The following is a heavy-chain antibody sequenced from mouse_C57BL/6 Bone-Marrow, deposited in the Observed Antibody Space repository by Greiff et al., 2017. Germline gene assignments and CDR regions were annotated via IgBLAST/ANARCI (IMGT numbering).Heavy chain of an antibody. CDR2: ISYDGSN. J-gene: IGHJ4*01. D-gene: IGHD1-1*01. CDR3: ARDLGYYGPMDY. Sequence: VQLKESGPGLVKPSQSLSLTCSVTGYSITSGYYWNWIRQFPGNKLEWMGYISYDGSNNYNPSLKNRISITRDTSKNQFFLKLNSVTTEDTATYYCARDLGYYGPMDYWGQGTSVTVSS. CDR1: GYSITSGYY. V-gene: IGHV3-6*01.